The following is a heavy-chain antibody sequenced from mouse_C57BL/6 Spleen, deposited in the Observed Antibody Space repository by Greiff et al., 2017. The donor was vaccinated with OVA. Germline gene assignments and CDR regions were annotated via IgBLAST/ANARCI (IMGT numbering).Heavy chain of an antibody. CDR3: ARWGYDGYFVFDD. V-gene: IGHV1-59*01. CDR1: GYTFTSYW. Sequence: QVQLQQPGAELVRPGTSVKLSCKASGYTFTSYWMHWVKQRPGQGLEWIGVIDPADSYTNYDPKFKGKATLTVDTSSSTAYLQLSSLTSEDSAVYSCARWGYDGYFVFDDWGQCITLT. J-gene: IGHJ2*01. CDR2: IDPADSYT. D-gene: IGHD2-3*01.